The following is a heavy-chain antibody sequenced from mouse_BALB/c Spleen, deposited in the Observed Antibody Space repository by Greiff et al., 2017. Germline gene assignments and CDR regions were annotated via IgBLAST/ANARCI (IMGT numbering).Heavy chain of an antibody. D-gene: IGHD1-1*01. CDR2: ISDGGSYT. V-gene: IGHV5-4*02. Sequence: EVKLMESGGGLVKPGGSLKLSCAASGFTFSDYYMYWVRQTPEKRLEWVATISDGGSYTYYPDSVKGRFTISRDNAKNNLYLQMSSLKSEDTAMYYCARDVYGSSYWYFDVWGAGTTVTVSS. J-gene: IGHJ1*01. CDR3: ARDVYGSSYWYFDV. CDR1: GFTFSDYY.